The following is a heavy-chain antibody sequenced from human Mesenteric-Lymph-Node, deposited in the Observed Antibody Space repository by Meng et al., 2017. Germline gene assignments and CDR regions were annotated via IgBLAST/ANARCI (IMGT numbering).Heavy chain of an antibody. J-gene: IGHJ4*02. D-gene: IGHD1-7*01. V-gene: IGHV3-30-3*01. CDR2: ISHDGIKN. CDR1: GFTFNRYG. Sequence: VQLVESGGGVVQPGKSLTLSCAGSGFTFNRYGLHWGRQAPGKGLEWVAVISHDGIKNYYADSVKGRFTISRDNSRNTVSLQMDSLRVEDTAMHYCTRGHLFNWNFIDIWGQGTLVTVSS. CDR3: TRGHLFNWNFIDI.